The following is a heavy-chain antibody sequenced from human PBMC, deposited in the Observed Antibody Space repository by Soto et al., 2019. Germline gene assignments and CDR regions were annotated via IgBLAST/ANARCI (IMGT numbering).Heavy chain of an antibody. CDR1: GGSISSYY. J-gene: IGHJ4*02. Sequence: SETVSLTCTVSGGSISSYYWSWIRQPPGKGLEWIGYIYYSGSTNYNPSLKSRVIISVDTSKNQFSLKLSSVTAADTAVYYCARHTWFGELFYWGQGTLVTVSS. V-gene: IGHV4-59*08. CDR3: ARHTWFGELFY. CDR2: IYYSGST. D-gene: IGHD3-10*01.